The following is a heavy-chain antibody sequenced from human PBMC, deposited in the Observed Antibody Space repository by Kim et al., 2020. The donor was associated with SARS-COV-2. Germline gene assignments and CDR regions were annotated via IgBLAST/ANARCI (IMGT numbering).Heavy chain of an antibody. Sequence: SETLSLTCTVSGGSISSGSYYWSWIRQPAGKGLEWIGRIYTSGSTNYNPSLKSRVTISVDTSKNQFSLKLSSVTAADTAVYYCAREIPIGEFSSSWGRTYYYYGMDVWGQGTTVTVSS. V-gene: IGHV4-61*02. CDR1: GGSISSGSYY. CDR2: IYTSGST. J-gene: IGHJ6*02. D-gene: IGHD6-13*01. CDR3: AREIPIGEFSSSWGRTYYYYGMDV.